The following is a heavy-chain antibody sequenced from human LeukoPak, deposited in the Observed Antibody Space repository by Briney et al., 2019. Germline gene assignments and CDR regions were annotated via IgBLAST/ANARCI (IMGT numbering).Heavy chain of an antibody. V-gene: IGHV3-30*07. J-gene: IGHJ4*02. CDR2: ISYEGSEK. CDR3: AKSGYADCVAGRSGIDS. CDR1: GFTFSHYA. Sequence: AGSLRLSCAASGFTFSHYAMHWVRQAPGKGLEWVSIISYEGSEKYYADSVKGRFTISRDNSKNTLFLQMNSLRGEDTAVYYCAKSGYADCVAGRSGIDSCGQGTLVTVSS. D-gene: IGHD4-17*01.